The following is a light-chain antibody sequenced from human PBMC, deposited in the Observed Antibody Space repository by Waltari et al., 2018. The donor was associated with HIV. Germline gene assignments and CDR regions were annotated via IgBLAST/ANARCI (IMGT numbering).Light chain of an antibody. J-gene: IGLJ3*02. V-gene: IGLV4-69*01. CDR3: QTWGTGIQV. CDR2: LNSDGSH. CDR1: SGHSSYA. Sequence: ASLGASVRLTCTLSSGHSSYAIAWHQQQPETGPRFLMKLNSDGSHNKGDGVPDRFSGSSSGAERYLTITSLQSDDESDYYCQTWGTGIQVFGGGTKLTVL.